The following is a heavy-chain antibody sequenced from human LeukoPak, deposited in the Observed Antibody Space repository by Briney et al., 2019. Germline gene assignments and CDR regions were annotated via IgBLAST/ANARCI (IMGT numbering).Heavy chain of an antibody. D-gene: IGHD2-15*01. J-gene: IGHJ6*03. CDR2: INSDGSST. CDR1: GFTFSSYW. V-gene: IGHV3-74*01. CDR3: ARVPEYCSGGSCYLDV. Sequence: GGSLRLSCAASGFTFSSYWMHWVRQAPGKGLVWVSRINSDGSSTSYADSVKGRFTISRDNAKNTLYLQMDSLRAEDTAVYYCARVPEYCSGGSCYLDVWGKGTTVTISS.